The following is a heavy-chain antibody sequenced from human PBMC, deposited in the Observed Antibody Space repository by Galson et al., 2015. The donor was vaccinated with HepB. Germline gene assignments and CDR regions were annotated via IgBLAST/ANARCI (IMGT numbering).Heavy chain of an antibody. V-gene: IGHV3-15*01. CDR3: TTMSSLYGGAVGY. CDR2: IKSKNDGGTT. J-gene: IGHJ4*02. D-gene: IGHD3-16*02. Sequence: SLRLSCAASGFTFSNAWMSWVRQAPGKGLEWVGRIKSKNDGGTTDYAAPVKGRFTISRDDSKNTLYLQMNSLKTEDTAVYYCTTMSSLYGGAVGYWGQGTLVPVSS. CDR1: GFTFSNAW.